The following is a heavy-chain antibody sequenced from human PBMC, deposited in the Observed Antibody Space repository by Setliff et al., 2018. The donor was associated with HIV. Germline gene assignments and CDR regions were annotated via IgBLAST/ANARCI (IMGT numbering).Heavy chain of an antibody. J-gene: IGHJ4*02. CDR1: GDSISSSSCY. CDR3: ARRRADYDSSGHYREDFDY. CDR2: IYYSGTT. V-gene: IGHV4-39*01. D-gene: IGHD3-22*01. Sequence: PSETLSLTCTVSGDSISSSSCYWAWIRQPPGKGLEWIGNIYYSGTTFYNPSLKSRVTVSVDTSKNQFSLRLNSVTAADTAVYYCARRRADYDSSGHYREDFDYWGQGTLVTVS.